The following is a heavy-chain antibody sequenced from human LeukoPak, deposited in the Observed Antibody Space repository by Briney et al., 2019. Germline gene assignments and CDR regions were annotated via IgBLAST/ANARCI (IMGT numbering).Heavy chain of an antibody. Sequence: SSETLSLTCTVSGGSISSYYWSWIRQPPGKGLEWIGYIYYSGSTNYNPSLKSRVTISVDTSKNQFSLKLSSVTAADTAVYYCARDAGAAAGTFDYWGQGTLVTVSS. D-gene: IGHD6-13*01. CDR2: IYYSGST. CDR3: ARDAGAAAGTFDY. J-gene: IGHJ4*02. CDR1: GGSISSYY. V-gene: IGHV4-59*01.